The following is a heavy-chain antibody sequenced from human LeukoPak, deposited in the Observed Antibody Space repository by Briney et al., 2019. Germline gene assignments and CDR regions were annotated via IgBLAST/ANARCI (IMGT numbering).Heavy chain of an antibody. J-gene: IGHJ6*03. CDR3: AGISSWYYMDI. CDR1: DFIFRNYS. CDR2: IDSNCSTI. D-gene: IGHD6-13*01. V-gene: IGHV3-48*01. Sequence: GGSLRLSCVASDFIFRNYSMNWVRQTPGKGLEWRSNIDSNCSTIYYADSVRDSFIISRDNANTPLSLQMKRLSTDAAEIYYCAGISSWYYMDIWGKGTTVTVSS.